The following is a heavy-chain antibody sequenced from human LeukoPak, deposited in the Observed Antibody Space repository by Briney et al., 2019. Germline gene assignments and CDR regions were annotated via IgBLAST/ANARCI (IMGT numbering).Heavy chain of an antibody. CDR3: ARDRGFDFDY. CDR1: GFTFSRYS. Sequence: GGSLRLSCAASGFTFSRYSMNWVRQAPGKGLEWVSSISSSGSHINYADSVKGRFTISRDNAKNSLYLQMYSLRAEDTAVYYCARDRGFDFDYWGQGTLVTVSS. J-gene: IGHJ4*02. V-gene: IGHV3-21*06. CDR2: ISSSGSHI. D-gene: IGHD3-22*01.